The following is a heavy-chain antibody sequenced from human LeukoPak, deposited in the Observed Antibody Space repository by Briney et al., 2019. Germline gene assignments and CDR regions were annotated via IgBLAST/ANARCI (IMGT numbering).Heavy chain of an antibody. CDR2: ISGSGGST. D-gene: IGHD3-3*01. V-gene: IGHV3-23*01. J-gene: IGHJ4*02. Sequence: GGSLRLSCAASGFTFSSYAMSWVRQAPGKGLEWVSAISGSGGSTYYADSVKGRFTISRDNSKNTLYLQMNSLRAEDTAVYYCAKDGNYDFWSGYYSMYFDYWGQGTLVTVSS. CDR3: AKDGNYDFWSGYYSMYFDY. CDR1: GFTFSSYA.